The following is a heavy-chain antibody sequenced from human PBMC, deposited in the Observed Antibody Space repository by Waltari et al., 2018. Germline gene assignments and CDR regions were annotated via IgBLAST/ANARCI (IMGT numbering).Heavy chain of an antibody. D-gene: IGHD1-26*01. CDR3: ARLSGSYYGYFDY. CDR2: IYRGGST. J-gene: IGHJ4*02. CDR1: GFTVSSNF. V-gene: IGHV3-53*02. Sequence: EVQLVETGGGLIQPGGSLRLSCAASGFTVSSNFMSWVRQAPGKGLEWVSVIYRGGSTYYADSVKGRFTISRDNSKNTLYLQMNSLRAEDTAVYYCARLSGSYYGYFDYWGQGTLVTVSS.